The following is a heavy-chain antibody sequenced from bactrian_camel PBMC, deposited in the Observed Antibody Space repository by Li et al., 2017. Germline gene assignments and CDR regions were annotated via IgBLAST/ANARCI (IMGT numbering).Heavy chain of an antibody. J-gene: IGHJ4*01. CDR3: AAGLGCTGGYGTS. D-gene: IGHD7*01. V-gene: IGHV3S53*01. Sequence: VQLVESGGGSAQAGGSLRLSCEVSGHTSTVYCMGWFRQAPGKERERVATIDRRRVINYADAVKGRFTISKDNAKSTLMLNLQMNSLKPEDTAMYYCAAGLGCTGGYGTSWGQGTQVTVS. CDR2: IDRRRVI. CDR1: GHTSTVYC.